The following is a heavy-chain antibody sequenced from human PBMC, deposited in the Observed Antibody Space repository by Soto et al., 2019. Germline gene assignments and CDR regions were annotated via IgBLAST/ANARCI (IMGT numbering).Heavy chain of an antibody. CDR2: MNLDTGGT. V-gene: IGHV1-2*06. D-gene: IGHD5-18*01. Sequence: QVQLVQSGAEVKKPGASVRVSCETSGYRFTAYYIHWVRQAPGQGLEWMGRMNLDTGGTTYAQKFQGRVTMTRETSISTAYMELSSLKSDDTAMYYCARDGNFAFLGYSFAFDFWGQGTLVTVSS. CDR3: ARDGNFAFLGYSFAFDF. CDR1: GYRFTAYY. J-gene: IGHJ4*02.